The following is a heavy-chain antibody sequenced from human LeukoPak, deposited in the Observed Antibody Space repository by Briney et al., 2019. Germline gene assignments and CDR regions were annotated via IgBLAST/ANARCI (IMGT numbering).Heavy chain of an antibody. J-gene: IGHJ4*02. CDR1: GFAFSTYT. CDR3: ARGGYLDY. CDR2: MRGTSDTN. Sequence: GGSLRLSCAASGFAFSTYTMTWVRQAPGKGLEWISYMRGTSDTNYYADSVRGRFTISRDNAKNLLYLQMNSPRVEDTAVYYCARGGYLDYWGQGTLVTVSS. V-gene: IGHV3-48*01.